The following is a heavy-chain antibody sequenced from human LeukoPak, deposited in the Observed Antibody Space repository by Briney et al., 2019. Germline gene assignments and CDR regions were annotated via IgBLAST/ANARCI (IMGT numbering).Heavy chain of an antibody. D-gene: IGHD4-11*01. J-gene: IGHJ6*02. Sequence: GGSLRLSCAASGFTVSSNYMSWVRQAPGKGLERVSVIYSGGSTYYADSVKGRFTISRDNSKNTLYLQMNSLRAEDTAVYYCARVTVTTFDYYYYGMDVWGQGTTVTVSS. CDR1: GFTVSSNY. V-gene: IGHV3-53*01. CDR3: ARVTVTTFDYYYYGMDV. CDR2: IYSGGST.